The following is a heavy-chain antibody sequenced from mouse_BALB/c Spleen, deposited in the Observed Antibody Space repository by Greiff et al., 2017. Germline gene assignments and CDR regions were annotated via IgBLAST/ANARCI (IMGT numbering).Heavy chain of an antibody. J-gene: IGHJ4*01. CDR3: ARSAVGYYAMDY. Sequence: EVNVVESGAELVRPGALVKLSCKASGFNIKDYYMHWVKQRPEQGLEWIGWIDPENGNTIYDPKFQGKASITADTSSNTAYLQLSSLTSEDTAVYDCARSAVGYYAMDYWGQGTSVTVSS. CDR2: IDPENGNT. CDR1: GFNIKDYY. V-gene: IGHV14-1*02.